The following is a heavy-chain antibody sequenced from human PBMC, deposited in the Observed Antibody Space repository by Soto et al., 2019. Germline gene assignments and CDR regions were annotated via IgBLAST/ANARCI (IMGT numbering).Heavy chain of an antibody. CDR2: IYPGDSDT. CDR1: GYSFTSYW. J-gene: IGHJ6*02. CDR3: ARAMVRGKNYYGMDV. V-gene: IGHV5-51*03. Sequence: EVQPVQSGAEVKKPGESLKISCKGSGYSFTSYWIGWARQMPGKGLEWMGIIYPGDSDTRYRPSFQGQVTISADKSISTAYLQWSSLKASDTAMYYCARAMVRGKNYYGMDVWGQGTTVTVSS. D-gene: IGHD3-10*01.